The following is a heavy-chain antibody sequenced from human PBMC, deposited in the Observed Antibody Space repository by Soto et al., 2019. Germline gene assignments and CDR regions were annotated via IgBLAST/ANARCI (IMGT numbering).Heavy chain of an antibody. Sequence: GASVKVSCKASGDTFSSYAISWVRQAPGQGLEWMGGIIPIFGTANYAQKFQGRVTITADESTSTAYMELSSLRSEDTAVYYCASQDYYDSSGYFTIFDYWGQGTLVTVSS. CDR1: GDTFSSYA. J-gene: IGHJ4*02. V-gene: IGHV1-69*13. CDR2: IIPIFGTA. CDR3: ASQDYYDSSGYFTIFDY. D-gene: IGHD3-22*01.